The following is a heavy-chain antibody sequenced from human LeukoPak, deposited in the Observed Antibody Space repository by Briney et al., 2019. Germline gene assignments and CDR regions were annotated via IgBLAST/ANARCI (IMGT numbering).Heavy chain of an antibody. Sequence: PGGSLRLSCAASGFTFSNYGMHWVRQSPGKGLEWVAVISYDGSIEYYADSVKGRFTISRDNSKNTLYLQMNSLRAEDTAVYYCAKGALEWLLGIDYWGQGTLVTVSS. D-gene: IGHD3-3*01. CDR1: GFTFSNYG. J-gene: IGHJ4*02. CDR3: AKGALEWLLGIDY. V-gene: IGHV3-30*18. CDR2: ISYDGSIE.